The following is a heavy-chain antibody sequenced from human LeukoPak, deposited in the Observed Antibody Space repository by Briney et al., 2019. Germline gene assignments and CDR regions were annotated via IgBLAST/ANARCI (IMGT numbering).Heavy chain of an antibody. V-gene: IGHV3-7*01. D-gene: IGHD4-23*01. CDR1: GFSFGSYW. Sequence: PGGSLRLSCAASGFSFGSYWMMWVRQAPGKGLEWVANIRQDGSEKNYVDSVKGRFTISRDNAKISLYLQMNSLRVEDTAVYYCATDRKVGTWDPRFDYWGQGTLVTVSS. J-gene: IGHJ4*02. CDR2: IRQDGSEK. CDR3: ATDRKVGTWDPRFDY.